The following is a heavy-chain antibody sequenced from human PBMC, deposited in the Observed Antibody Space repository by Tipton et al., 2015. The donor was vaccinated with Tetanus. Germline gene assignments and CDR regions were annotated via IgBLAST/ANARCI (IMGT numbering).Heavy chain of an antibody. CDR2: RKQDGSEK. CDR1: GFTFSSYW. CDR3: ARRTGFDY. J-gene: IGHJ4*02. D-gene: IGHD2-8*02. Sequence: AASGFTFSSYWMSWVRQAPGKGLEWVANRKQDGSEKYYVDSVKRRFTISRDNAKNPLYLQMNSLRAEDTAVYYCARRTGFDYWGQGTLVTVSS. V-gene: IGHV3-7*01.